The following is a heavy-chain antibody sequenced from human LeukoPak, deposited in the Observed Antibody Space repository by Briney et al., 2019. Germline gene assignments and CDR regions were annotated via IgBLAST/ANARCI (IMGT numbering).Heavy chain of an antibody. CDR2: IYYSGST. D-gene: IGHD4-23*01. J-gene: IGHJ4*02. CDR1: GGSFSDYY. Sequence: PSETLSLTCAVYGGSFSDYYWGWIRQPPGKGLEWIGSIYYSGSTYYNPSLKSRVTISVDTSKNQFSLKLSSVTAADTAVYYCARPGNDYGGIDYWGQGTLVTVSS. V-gene: IGHV4-39*01. CDR3: ARPGNDYGGIDY.